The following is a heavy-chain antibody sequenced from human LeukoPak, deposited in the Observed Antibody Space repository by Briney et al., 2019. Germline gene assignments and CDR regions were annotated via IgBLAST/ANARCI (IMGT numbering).Heavy chain of an antibody. V-gene: IGHV3-48*01. CDR1: GFTFSSYS. CDR2: ISWNSGSI. D-gene: IGHD2/OR15-2a*01. Sequence: PGGSLRLSCTASGFTFSSYSMNWVRQAPGKGLEWVSGISWNSGSIGYADSVKGRFTISRDNSKNTVNLQMNSLRAEDTAVYYCAFYRGAHSYFAYWGQGTLVTVSS. CDR3: AFYRGAHSYFAY. J-gene: IGHJ4*02.